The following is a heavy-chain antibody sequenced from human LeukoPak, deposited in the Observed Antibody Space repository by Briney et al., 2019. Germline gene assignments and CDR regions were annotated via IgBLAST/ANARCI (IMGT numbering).Heavy chain of an antibody. CDR1: GYTFTNSY. V-gene: IGHV1-46*01. Sequence: GASVKVSCKASGYTFTNSYIHWVRQAPGQVLEWIGLINPDGGNTNYAQNFQGRVTLTRDTSISTAYMELSRLRSDDTAVYYCARGASIYCSGGSCFRLGYWGQGTLVTVSS. CDR2: INPDGGNT. CDR3: ARGASIYCSGGSCFRLGY. D-gene: IGHD2-15*01. J-gene: IGHJ4*02.